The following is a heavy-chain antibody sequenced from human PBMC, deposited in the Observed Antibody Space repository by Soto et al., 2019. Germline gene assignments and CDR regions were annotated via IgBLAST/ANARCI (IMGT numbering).Heavy chain of an antibody. J-gene: IGHJ4*02. CDR3: ARGYNYADY. V-gene: IGHV3-33*01. D-gene: IGHD5-18*01. Sequence: PGGSLRLSCAASGFTFSTFGMHWVRQAPGKGLEWVAVIWYDGSNENYADSVRGRFIISRDNSKNTLFLQMNSLTAEDTAVYYCARGYNYADYWGQGTQVTVSS. CDR2: IWYDGSNE. CDR1: GFTFSTFG.